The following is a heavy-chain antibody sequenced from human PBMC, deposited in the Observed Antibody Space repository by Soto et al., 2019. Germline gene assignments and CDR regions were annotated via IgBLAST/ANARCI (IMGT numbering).Heavy chain of an antibody. Sequence: SETLSLTCTVSGGYISSYYWSWIRQPPGKGLEWIGYIYYSGSTNYNPSLKSRVTISVDTSKNQLSLKLSSVTAEDTAVYYCARFYYDSSGYLPSPYYYYYGMDVWGQGTTVTVSS. CDR2: IYYSGST. D-gene: IGHD3-22*01. CDR1: GGYISSYY. J-gene: IGHJ6*02. CDR3: ARFYYDSSGYLPSPYYYYYGMDV. V-gene: IGHV4-59*12.